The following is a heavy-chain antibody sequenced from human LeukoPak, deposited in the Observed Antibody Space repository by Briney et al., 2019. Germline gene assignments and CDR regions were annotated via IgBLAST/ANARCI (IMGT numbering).Heavy chain of an antibody. CDR3: TSWGDTTAEYFQR. J-gene: IGHJ1*01. Sequence: PGGSLRLSCAASGFTFSSYGMHWVRQAPGKGLEWVAVISYDGSNKYYADSVKGRFTISRDNSKNTLYLQMNSLRVEDTAVYYCTSWGDTTAEYFQRWGQGTLVTVSS. CDR2: ISYDGSNK. CDR1: GFTFSSYG. V-gene: IGHV3-30*03. D-gene: IGHD2-21*02.